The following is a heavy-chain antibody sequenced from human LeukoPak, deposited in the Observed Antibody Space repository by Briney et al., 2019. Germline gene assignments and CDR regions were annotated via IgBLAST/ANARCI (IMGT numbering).Heavy chain of an antibody. CDR3: ARAGIEDSTLYYFDY. V-gene: IGHV4-30-4*08. CDR2: IYYSGST. J-gene: IGHJ4*02. CDR1: GGSISSGDYY. Sequence: SETLSLTCTVSGGSISSGDYYWSWIRQPPGKGLEWIGYIYYSGSTYYNPSLKSRVTISVDTSKSQFSLKLSSVTAADTAVYYCARAGIEDSTLYYFDYWGQGTLVTVSS. D-gene: IGHD2-21*01.